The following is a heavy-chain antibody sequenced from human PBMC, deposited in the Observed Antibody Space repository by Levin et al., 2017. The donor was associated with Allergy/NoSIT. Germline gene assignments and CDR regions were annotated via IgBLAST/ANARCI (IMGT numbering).Heavy chain of an antibody. CDR3: ASPPSYYYDSSGFSY. V-gene: IGHV1-69*13. J-gene: IGHJ4*02. CDR1: GGTFSSYA. D-gene: IGHD3-22*01. CDR2: IIPIFGTA. Sequence: SVKVSCKASGGTFSSYAITWVRQAPGQGLEWMGGIIPIFGTANYAQKFQGRVTITADESTSTAYMELSSLRSEDTAVYYCASPPSYYYDSSGFSYWGQGTLVTVSS.